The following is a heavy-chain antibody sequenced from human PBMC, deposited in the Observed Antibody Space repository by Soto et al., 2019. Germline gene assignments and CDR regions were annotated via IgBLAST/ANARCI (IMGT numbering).Heavy chain of an antibody. D-gene: IGHD6-19*01. V-gene: IGHV6-1*01. J-gene: IGHJ3*02. CDR3: ARDQTAVAGNSVDFDI. CDR2: TYYRSKWYN. Sequence: SQTLSLTCAISGDSVSSNSAACNWIRQSPSRGLEWLGRTYYRSKWYNDYAVSVKSRITINPDTSKNQFSLQLNSVTPEDTAVYYCARDQTAVAGNSVDFDIWGQGTMVTVSS. CDR1: GDSVSSNSAA.